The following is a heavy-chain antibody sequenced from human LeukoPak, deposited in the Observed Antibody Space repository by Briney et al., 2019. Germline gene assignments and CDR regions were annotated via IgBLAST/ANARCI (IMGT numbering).Heavy chain of an antibody. CDR2: ISGSGGST. D-gene: IGHD1-26*01. Sequence: GALRLSCAASGFTFSSYAMSWVRQAPGKGLEWVSAISGSGGSTYYADSVKGRFTVSGDTSKNTLYLQMSSLTAADTAVYYCAKDRSIGTYYTFDHWGQGTLVTVSS. J-gene: IGHJ4*02. CDR3: AKDRSIGTYYTFDH. V-gene: IGHV3-23*01. CDR1: GFTFSSYA.